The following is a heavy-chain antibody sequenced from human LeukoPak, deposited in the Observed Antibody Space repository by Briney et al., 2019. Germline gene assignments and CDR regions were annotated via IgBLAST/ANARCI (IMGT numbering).Heavy chain of an antibody. V-gene: IGHV1-2*02. CDR3: ASAYSGYDPEGFDY. D-gene: IGHD5-12*01. J-gene: IGHJ4*02. Sequence: ASVKVSCKASGYTFTGYYMHWVRQAPGQGLEWMGWINPNSGGTNYAQKFQGRVTMTRDTSISTAYMELSRRRSDDTAVYYCASAYSGYDPEGFDYWGQGTLVTVSS. CDR1: GYTFTGYY. CDR2: INPNSGGT.